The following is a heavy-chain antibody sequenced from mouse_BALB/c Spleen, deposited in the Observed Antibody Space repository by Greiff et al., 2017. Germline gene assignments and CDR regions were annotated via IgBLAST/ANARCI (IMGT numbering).Heavy chain of an antibody. J-gene: IGHJ4*01. D-gene: IGHD2-1*01. Sequence: EVQRVESGGELVKPGGSLKLSCAASGFTFSSYGMAWVRQTPDKRLEWVATISSGGSYTYYPDSVKGQFTISIDNAKNTLYLQMSSLKSQDTAMYYCSRHMDCNYPPYAMDYWGQGTSVTVSS. CDR1: GFTFSSYG. CDR3: SRHMDCNYPPYAMDY. CDR2: ISSGGSYT. V-gene: IGHV5-6*01.